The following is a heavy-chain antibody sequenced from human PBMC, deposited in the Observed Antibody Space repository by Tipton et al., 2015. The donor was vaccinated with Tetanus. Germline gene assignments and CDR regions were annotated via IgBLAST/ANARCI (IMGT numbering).Heavy chain of an antibody. CDR3: GVSIAYFRDGLHI. V-gene: IGHV4-34*01. CDR2: INQSGST. D-gene: IGHD2-21*01. J-gene: IGHJ4*02. CDR1: GGSFSGYY. Sequence: TLSLTCAVYGGSFSGYYWSWVRQSPGKGLEWIGEINQSGSTNYNPSLKSRVTISVDTSKNQFSLKLSSVTAADTAVYYCGVSIAYFRDGLHIGGLGTLVTVSS.